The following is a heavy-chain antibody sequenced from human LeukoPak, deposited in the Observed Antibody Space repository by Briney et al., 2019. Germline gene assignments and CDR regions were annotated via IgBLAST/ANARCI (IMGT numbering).Heavy chain of an antibody. V-gene: IGHV3-21*01. CDR3: ATMVGPRFGIYYFDF. J-gene: IGHJ4*01. CDR1: GFSFSAYA. Sequence: GGSLRLSCVGSGFSFSAYALEWVRQPPGKGLEWVASITPKSDDIYYTPSVKGRFTISRDNARRSVYLQMNSLRADDTALYCCATMVGPRFGIYYFDFWGQGVQVTVSS. D-gene: IGHD3-16*01. CDR2: ITPKSDDI.